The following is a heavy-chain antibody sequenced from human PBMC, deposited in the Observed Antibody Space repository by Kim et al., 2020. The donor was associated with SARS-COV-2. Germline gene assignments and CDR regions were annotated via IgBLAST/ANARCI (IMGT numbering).Heavy chain of an antibody. D-gene: IGHD3-22*01. CDR3: ARVQGPFSIPDYYDSSGYTPFDY. CDR1: GYTFTSYD. V-gene: IGHV1-8*01. Sequence: ASVKVSCKASGYTFTSYDINWVRQATGQGLEWMGWMNPNSGNTGYAQKFQGRVTMTRNTSISTAYMELSSLRSEDTAVYYCARVQGPFSIPDYYDSSGYTPFDYWGQGTLVTVSS. CDR2: MNPNSGNT. J-gene: IGHJ4*02.